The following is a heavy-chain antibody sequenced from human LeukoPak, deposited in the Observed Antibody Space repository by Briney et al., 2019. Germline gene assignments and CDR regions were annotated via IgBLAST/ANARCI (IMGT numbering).Heavy chain of an antibody. J-gene: IGHJ3*02. Sequence: GGSLRLSCAASGFTVSSNYMSWVRQAPGKGLEWVAVISYDGSNKYYADSVKGRFTISRDNSKNTLYLQMNSLRAEDTAVYYCAREGAMVSAFDIWGQGTMVTVSS. CDR3: AREGAMVSAFDI. V-gene: IGHV3-30-3*01. CDR2: ISYDGSNK. D-gene: IGHD5-18*01. CDR1: GFTVSSNY.